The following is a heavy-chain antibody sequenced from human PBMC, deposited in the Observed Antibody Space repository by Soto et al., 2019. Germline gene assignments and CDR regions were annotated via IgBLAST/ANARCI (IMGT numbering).Heavy chain of an antibody. CDR1: GGSISSGAYS. CDR2: ISHSGST. CDR3: ARGGSGYVWFNEF. D-gene: IGHD3-22*01. Sequence: SETLSLTCAVSGGSISSGAYSWNWIRQPPGKGLEWIGYISHSGSTYYNLSLKSRVTILVDRSKNQFSLRSEDTAMYYCARGGSGYVWFNEFWGQGTLVTVSS. J-gene: IGHJ4*02. V-gene: IGHV4-30-2*01.